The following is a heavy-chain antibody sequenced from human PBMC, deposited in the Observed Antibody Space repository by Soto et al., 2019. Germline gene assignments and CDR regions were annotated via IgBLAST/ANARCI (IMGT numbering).Heavy chain of an antibody. J-gene: IGHJ5*02. V-gene: IGHV4-31*03. CDR1: GGSISSGGYY. CDR3: ARSPTYYYGSGSSKFDP. D-gene: IGHD3-10*01. Sequence: PSETLSLTCTVSGGSISSGGYYWSWIRQHPGKGLEWIGYIYYSGSTYYNPSLKSRVTISVDTSKNQFSLKLSSVTAADTAVYYCARSPTYYYGSGSSKFDPWGQGTLVTVSS. CDR2: IYYSGST.